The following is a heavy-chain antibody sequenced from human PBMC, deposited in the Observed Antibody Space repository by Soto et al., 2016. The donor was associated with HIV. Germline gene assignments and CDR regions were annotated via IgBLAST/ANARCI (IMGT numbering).Heavy chain of an antibody. J-gene: IGHJ4*02. V-gene: IGHV3-48*01. CDR2: ISSSSSTR. Sequence: EVQLVESGGGLVQPGGSLRLSCAVSGFIFRSYSMNWVRQAPGKGLEWVSYISSSSSTRHYADSVKGRFTISRDNAKNSLYLQMNSLRVEDTAIYYCAKDSFXARHYWGQGTLVTVSS. CDR3: AKDSFXARHY. CDR1: GFIFRSYS.